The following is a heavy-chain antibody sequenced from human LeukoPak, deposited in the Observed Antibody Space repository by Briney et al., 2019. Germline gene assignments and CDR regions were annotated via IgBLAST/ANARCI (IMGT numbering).Heavy chain of an antibody. Sequence: PSETLSLTCTVSGGSISSYYWRWFRQPAGKGLEWIGRIYTSGSTNYNPSLKSRVTMSVDTSKNQFSLKLSSVTAADTAVYYCARDRDSVVPAATLDYWGQGTLVTVSS. D-gene: IGHD2-2*01. J-gene: IGHJ4*02. CDR1: GGSISSYY. V-gene: IGHV4-4*07. CDR3: ARDRDSVVPAATLDY. CDR2: IYTSGST.